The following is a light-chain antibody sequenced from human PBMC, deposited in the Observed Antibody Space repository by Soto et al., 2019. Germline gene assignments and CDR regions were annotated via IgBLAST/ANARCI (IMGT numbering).Light chain of an antibody. V-gene: IGLV2-14*01. CDR2: EVS. J-gene: IGLJ1*01. CDR3: SSYSISTAYL. CDR1: SSDGGGYDY. Sequence: QSVLTQPASVSGSPGQSITISCTVTSSDGGGYDYVSWYQLHPGKAPKLMVFEVSNRPSGVSYRFSGAKSGNTASLTISGLQAEDEADYFCSSYSISTAYLFGTGTKVTVL.